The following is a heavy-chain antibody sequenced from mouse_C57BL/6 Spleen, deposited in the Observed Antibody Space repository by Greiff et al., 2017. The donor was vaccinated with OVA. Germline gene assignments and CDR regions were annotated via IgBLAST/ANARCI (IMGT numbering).Heavy chain of an antibody. V-gene: IGHV1-69*01. Sequence: QVQLQQPGAELVMPGASVKLSCKASGYTFTSYWMHWVKQRPGQGLEWIGEIDPSDSYTNYNQKFKGKSTLTVDKSSSTAYMQLSSLTSEDSAVYYCARYTGTGDWYFDVWGTWTTVTVSS. D-gene: IGHD4-1*01. CDR1: GYTFTSYW. CDR2: IDPSDSYT. J-gene: IGHJ1*03. CDR3: ARYTGTGDWYFDV.